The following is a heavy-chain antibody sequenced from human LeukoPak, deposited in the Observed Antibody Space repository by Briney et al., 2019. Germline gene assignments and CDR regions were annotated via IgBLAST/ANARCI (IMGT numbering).Heavy chain of an antibody. Sequence: ASVKVSCKASGYTFTSYGISWVRQAPGRGLEWMGWISAYNGNTNYAQKLQGRVTMTTDTSTSTAYMELRSLRSDDTAVYYCARVPGFGELTLWFDPWGQGTLVTVSS. CDR2: ISAYNGNT. D-gene: IGHD3-10*01. CDR3: ARVPGFGELTLWFDP. V-gene: IGHV1-18*04. CDR1: GYTFTSYG. J-gene: IGHJ5*02.